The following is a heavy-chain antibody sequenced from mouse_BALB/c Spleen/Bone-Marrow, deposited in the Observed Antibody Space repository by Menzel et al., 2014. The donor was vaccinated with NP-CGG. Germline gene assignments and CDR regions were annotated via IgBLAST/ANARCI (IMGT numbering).Heavy chain of an antibody. CDR2: IGYDGTN. V-gene: IGHV3-6*02. CDR1: GYSITSDYY. J-gene: IGHJ4*01. Sequence: VQLQQSGPGLVKPSQSLSLTCSVTGYSITSDYYWNWIRQFPGNKLEWMGYIGYDGTNNYNPSLSNRISITRDTSNNQFSQKWNSVTSEDTGTYHCARGEVRRGYAMDSWGQGTSGTVSS. CDR3: ARGEVRRGYAMDS.